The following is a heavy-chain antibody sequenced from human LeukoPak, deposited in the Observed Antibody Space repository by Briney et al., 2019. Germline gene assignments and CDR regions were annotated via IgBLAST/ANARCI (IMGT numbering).Heavy chain of an antibody. D-gene: IGHD4-17*01. J-gene: IGHJ5*02. CDR3: ARDVHGDYGSGWFDP. CDR2: IMPLFGSE. V-gene: IGHV1-69*05. Sequence: SVKVSCKTSGGTLNNSAIRWVRQAPGQGLEWLGGIMPLFGSEGYAQKFQGRVTLTKDESTRTVYLELTSLTSDDTAVYYCARDVHGDYGSGWFDPWGQGTLVSVSS. CDR1: GGTLNNSA.